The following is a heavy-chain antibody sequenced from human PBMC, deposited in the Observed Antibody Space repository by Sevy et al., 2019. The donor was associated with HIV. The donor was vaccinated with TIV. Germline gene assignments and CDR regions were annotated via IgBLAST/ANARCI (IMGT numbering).Heavy chain of an antibody. CDR1: GFTFRTYS. CDR3: ARDFTIFGVVSGIDY. J-gene: IGHJ4*02. CDR2: ISDDSRYI. D-gene: IGHD3-3*01. V-gene: IGHV3-21*04. Sequence: GGSLRLSCAASGFTFRTYSMNWVRQAPGKGLEWLSSISDDSRYIYYSDSVKGRFTISRANAKNLLFLQMNNLRVEDTAIYYCARDFTIFGVVSGIDYCGQGNLVTASS.